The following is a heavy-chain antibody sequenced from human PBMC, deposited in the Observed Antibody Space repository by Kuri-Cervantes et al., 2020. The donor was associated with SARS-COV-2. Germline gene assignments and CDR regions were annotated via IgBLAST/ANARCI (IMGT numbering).Heavy chain of an antibody. Sequence: SDTLSLTCTVSGGSISSYYWSWIRQPPGKGLEWIGYIYYSGSTNYNPSLKSRVTISVDTSKNQFSLKLSSVTAAGTAVYYCARGLYYYDSSGPWGQGTLVTVSS. CDR1: GGSISSYY. D-gene: IGHD3-22*01. V-gene: IGHV4-59*07. CDR2: IYYSGST. J-gene: IGHJ5*02. CDR3: ARGLYYYDSSGP.